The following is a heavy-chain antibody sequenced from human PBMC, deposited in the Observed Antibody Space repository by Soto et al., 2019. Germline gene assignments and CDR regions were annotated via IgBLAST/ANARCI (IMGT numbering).Heavy chain of an antibody. Sequence: WTWIRQPPGKRLEWIGYIYYNGVTNYNPSLRSRVTMSVDTSKNHFSLKLNSVTAADTAVYYCVRDLTVGGFFDPWGQGTLVTVSS. V-gene: IGHV4-61*03. D-gene: IGHD2-21*02. CDR2: IYYNGVT. CDR3: VRDLTVGGFFDP. J-gene: IGHJ5*02.